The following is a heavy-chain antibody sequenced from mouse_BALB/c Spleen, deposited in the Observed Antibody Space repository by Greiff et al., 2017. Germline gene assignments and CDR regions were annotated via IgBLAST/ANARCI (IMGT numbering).Heavy chain of an antibody. J-gene: IGHJ2*01. CDR1: GFTFNTYA. Sequence: EVKLMESGGGLVQPKGSLKLSCAASGFTFNTYAMNWVRQAPGKGLEWVARIRSKSNNYATYYADSVKDRFTISRDDSQSMLYLQMNNLKTEDTAMYYCVRRFFDYWGQGTTLTVSS. V-gene: IGHV10-1*02. CDR2: IRSKSNNYAT. CDR3: VRRFFDY.